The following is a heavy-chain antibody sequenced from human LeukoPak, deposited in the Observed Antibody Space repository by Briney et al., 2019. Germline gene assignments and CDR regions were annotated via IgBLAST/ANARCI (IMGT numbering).Heavy chain of an antibody. Sequence: GGSLRLSCAASGFTFSSYAMSWVRQAPGKGLEWVSAISGSGGSTYYADSVKGRFTISRDNSKNTLYLQMDSLRAEDTAVYYCAKIPPPKYIAVAGIDYWGQGTLVTVSS. CDR2: ISGSGGST. D-gene: IGHD6-19*01. V-gene: IGHV3-23*01. CDR3: AKIPPPKYIAVAGIDY. J-gene: IGHJ4*02. CDR1: GFTFSSYA.